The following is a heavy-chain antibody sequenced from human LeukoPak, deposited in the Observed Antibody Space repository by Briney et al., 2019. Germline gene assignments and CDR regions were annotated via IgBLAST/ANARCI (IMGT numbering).Heavy chain of an antibody. J-gene: IGHJ4*02. CDR2: IYDSGNT. Sequence: SETLSLTCTVSGGSVSSWYWSWIRQPPGKGLEWIGYIYDSGNTNYNPSLKSRVTISIDTSKNQFSLKLTSVTAADTATYYCARETSLMGYASGLGFNYWSQGILVTVSS. D-gene: IGHD6-19*01. V-gene: IGHV4-59*02. CDR3: ARETSLMGYASGLGFNY. CDR1: GGSVSSWY.